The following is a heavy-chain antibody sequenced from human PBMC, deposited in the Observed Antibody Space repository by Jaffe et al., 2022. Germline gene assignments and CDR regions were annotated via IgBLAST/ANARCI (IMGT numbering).Heavy chain of an antibody. CDR3: AKDYGDYAGTNAIFDY. D-gene: IGHD4-17*01. J-gene: IGHJ4*02. V-gene: IGHV3-23*01. CDR1: GFTFSSYA. CDR2: ISGSGGST. Sequence: EVQLLESGGGLVQPGGSLRLSCAASGFTFSSYAMSWVRQAPGKGLEWVSAISGSGGSTYYADSVKGRFTISRDNSKNTLYLQMNSLRAEDTAVYYCAKDYGDYAGTNAIFDYWGQGTLVTVSS.